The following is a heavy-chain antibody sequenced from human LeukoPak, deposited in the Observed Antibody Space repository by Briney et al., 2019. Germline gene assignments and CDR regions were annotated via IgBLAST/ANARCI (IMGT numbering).Heavy chain of an antibody. Sequence: PGGSLRLSCAASGFTFSSYWMTWVRQAPGKGLEWVADMNQEGSEKYYVDSVKGRFTISRDNAKNSLYLQMNSLRAEDTAVYYCARNPLRRFDYWGQGTLVTVSS. J-gene: IGHJ4*02. CDR1: GFTFSSYW. V-gene: IGHV3-7*04. CDR3: ARNPLRRFDY. CDR2: MNQEGSEK.